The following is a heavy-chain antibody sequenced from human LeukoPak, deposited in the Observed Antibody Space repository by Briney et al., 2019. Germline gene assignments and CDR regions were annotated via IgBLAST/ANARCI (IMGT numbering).Heavy chain of an antibody. CDR3: GRPKTTTSWDAFDI. Sequence: ASVKVSCKASGYTFTSYDINWVRQATGQGLEWMGWMNPNSGNTGYAQKFQGRVTMTRNTSISTAYMELSSLRSEDTAVYYCGRPKTTTSWDAFDIWGQGTMVSVSS. CDR2: MNPNSGNT. J-gene: IGHJ3*02. CDR1: GYTFTSYD. V-gene: IGHV1-8*01. D-gene: IGHD1-1*01.